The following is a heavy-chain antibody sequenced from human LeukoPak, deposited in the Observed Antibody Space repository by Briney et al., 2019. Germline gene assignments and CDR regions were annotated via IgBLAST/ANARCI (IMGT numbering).Heavy chain of an antibody. J-gene: IGHJ4*02. V-gene: IGHV3-23*01. CDR2: ISVSGNT. CDR1: GFTFSSYA. CDR3: AKAPVTTCSGAYCYPFDY. D-gene: IGHD2-15*01. Sequence: GGSLRLSCAASGFTFSSYAMSWVRQAPGKGLEWVSAISVSGNTYHADSVKGRFTISRDSSKNTLYLQMNSLRAEDAAVYYCAKAPVTTCSGAYCYPFDYWGQGTLVTVSS.